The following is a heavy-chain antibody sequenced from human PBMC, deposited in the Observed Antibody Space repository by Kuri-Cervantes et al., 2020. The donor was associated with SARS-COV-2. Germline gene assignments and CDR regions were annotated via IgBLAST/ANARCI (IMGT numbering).Heavy chain of an antibody. D-gene: IGHD1-26*01. CDR3: AAPQEMGARSRSNYYYYMDV. J-gene: IGHJ6*03. CDR2: ISYTGGNT. V-gene: IGHV3-23*01. CDR1: GFNFNTYG. Sequence: GGSLRLSCTVSGFNFNTYGMNWVRQAPGKGLEWVSFISYTGGNTYYEDSVKGRFTISRDNSKNTLYLQMNSLRAEDTGVYYCAAPQEMGARSRSNYYYYMDVWGKGTTVTVSS.